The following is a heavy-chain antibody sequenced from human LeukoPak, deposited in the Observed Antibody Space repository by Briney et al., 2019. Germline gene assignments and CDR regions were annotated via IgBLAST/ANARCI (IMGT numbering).Heavy chain of an antibody. CDR2: IYSGGST. J-gene: IGHJ6*02. D-gene: IGHD1-26*01. Sequence: PGGSLRLSCAASGSTVSSNYMSWVRQAPGKGLEWVSVIYSGGSTYYADSVKGRFTISRDNSKNTLYLQMNSLRAEDTAVYYCARDRVSGSYYRDYYYYYGMDVWGQGTTVTVSS. CDR1: GSTVSSNY. CDR3: ARDRVSGSYYRDYYYYYGMDV. V-gene: IGHV3-53*01.